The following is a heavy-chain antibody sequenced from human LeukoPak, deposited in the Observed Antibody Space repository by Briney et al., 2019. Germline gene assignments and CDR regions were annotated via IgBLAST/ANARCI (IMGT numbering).Heavy chain of an antibody. D-gene: IGHD3-22*01. Sequence: KSSETLSLPCTVSGASISSSSYYWGWIRQPPGKGLEWIGRCYSSGSTYYNPSLKTRVTISVDTSKNQLSLALSSVTATDTAVYYCARHGDYYDRSGYYYGFDYWGQGTLVTVSS. J-gene: IGHJ4*02. CDR2: CYSSGST. V-gene: IGHV4-39*01. CDR1: GASISSSSYY. CDR3: ARHGDYYDRSGYYYGFDY.